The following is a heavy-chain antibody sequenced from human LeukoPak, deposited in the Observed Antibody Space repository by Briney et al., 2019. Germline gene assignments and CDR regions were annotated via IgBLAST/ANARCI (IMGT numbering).Heavy chain of an antibody. CDR2: IYPSDSDI. D-gene: IGHD3-10*01. V-gene: IGHV5-51*01. J-gene: IGHJ4*02. Sequence: GESLKISCKGSGYTFAHYWIGWVRQMPRRGLEWMGVIYPSDSDIRVSPSFQGQVTISADMSINTAYLQWTSLKASDTAIYYCARQAQNYYGSGAIDSWGQGSLLTVSS. CDR1: GYTFAHYW. CDR3: ARQAQNYYGSGAIDS.